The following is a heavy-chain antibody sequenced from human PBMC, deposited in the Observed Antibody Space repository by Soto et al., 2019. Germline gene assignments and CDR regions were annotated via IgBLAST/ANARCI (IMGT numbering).Heavy chain of an antibody. CDR3: ARVLDWNYEY. CDR2: INHSGST. CDR1: GGSFSGYY. D-gene: IGHD1-7*01. J-gene: IGHJ4*02. V-gene: IGHV4-34*01. Sequence: SETLSLTCAVYGGSFSGYYWSWIRQPPGKGLEWIGEINHSGSTNYNPSLKSRVTISVDTSKNQFSLKLSSVTAADTAVYYCARVLDWNYEYWGQGTLVTVSS.